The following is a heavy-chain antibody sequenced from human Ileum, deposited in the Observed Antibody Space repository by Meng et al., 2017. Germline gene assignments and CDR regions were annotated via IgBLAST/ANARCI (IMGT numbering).Heavy chain of an antibody. CDR3: ARDRDSSGYYPY. J-gene: IGHJ4*02. CDR1: GGSISSGDYY. Sequence: QVQLQESGPGLVKPSQTLSLTCTVSGGSISSGDYYWSWIRQPQGKSLECTGYIYYSGSTYYNPSLKSRLTISVDTSKNQFSLKLSSVTAADTAVYYCARDRDSSGYYPYWGQGTLVTVSS. D-gene: IGHD3-22*01. CDR2: IYYSGST. V-gene: IGHV4-30-4*01.